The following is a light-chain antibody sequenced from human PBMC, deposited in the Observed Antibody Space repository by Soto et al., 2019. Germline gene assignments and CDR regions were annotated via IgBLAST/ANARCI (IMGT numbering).Light chain of an antibody. CDR2: AAS. V-gene: IGKV1-5*01. J-gene: IGKJ1*01. CDR1: EGIVRC. Sequence: DIQMTQSPSTLSASVGDRVTITCRASEGIVRCFAWYQKKKGKAPKLLIYAASSLESGVPSRLRGSGSGTELTITISSMQPDDFETYYRQHYYSFSRTFGPGTKVDI. CDR3: QHYYSFSRT.